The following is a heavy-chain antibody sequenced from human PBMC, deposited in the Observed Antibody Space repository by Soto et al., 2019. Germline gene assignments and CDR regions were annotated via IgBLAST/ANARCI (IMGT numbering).Heavy chain of an antibody. CDR2: ISGSGDNT. CDR1: GFTFRSSA. J-gene: IGHJ6*03. CDR3: GKQATIDYYYYYYMDV. Sequence: EVQLLESGGGLVQPGGSLRLSCAASGFTFRSSAMSWVRQAPGKGLEWVSGISGSGDNTYYADSVKGRFTISRDNSKNTLSLQMNDLGAEATAVQYCGKQATIDYYYYYYMDVWGKGTAVTVSS. D-gene: IGHD1-1*01. V-gene: IGHV3-23*01.